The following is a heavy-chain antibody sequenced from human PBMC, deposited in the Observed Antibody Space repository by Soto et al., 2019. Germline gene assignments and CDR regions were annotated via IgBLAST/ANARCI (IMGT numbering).Heavy chain of an antibody. CDR1: GGSFSGYY. CDR3: ARGLNDCSSTSCHNWFDP. J-gene: IGHJ5*02. V-gene: IGHV4-34*01. CDR2: INHSGST. D-gene: IGHD2-2*01. Sequence: PSETLSLTCAVYGGSFSGYYWSWIRQPPGKGLEWIGKINHSGSTNYNPSLKSRVTISVDTSKNQFSLKLSSVTAADTAVYYCARGLNDCSSTSCHNWFDPWGQGTLVTVSS.